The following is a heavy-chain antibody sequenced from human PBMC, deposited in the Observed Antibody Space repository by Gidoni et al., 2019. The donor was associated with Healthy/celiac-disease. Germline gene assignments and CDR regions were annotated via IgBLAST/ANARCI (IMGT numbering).Heavy chain of an antibody. D-gene: IGHD3-10*01. CDR3: ATDPLRLWFGESRAHFDY. CDR2: FDPEDGET. CDR1: GYTLTELS. Sequence: QVQLVQSGAEVPKPGASVKVSCKVSGYTLTELSMHWVRQAPGKGLEWMGGFDPEDGETIYAQKFQGRVTMTEDTSTDTAYMELSSLRSEDTAVYYCATDPLRLWFGESRAHFDYWGQGTLVTVSS. V-gene: IGHV1-24*01. J-gene: IGHJ4*02.